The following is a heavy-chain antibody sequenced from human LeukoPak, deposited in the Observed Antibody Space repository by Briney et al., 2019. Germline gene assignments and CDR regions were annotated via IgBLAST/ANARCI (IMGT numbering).Heavy chain of an antibody. J-gene: IGHJ4*02. V-gene: IGHV1-3*03. Sequence: GASVKVSCKASGYTFTSYAMHWVRQAPGQRLEWMGWINAGNGNTKYSQEFQGRVTITRDTSASTAYMELSSLRSEDMAVYYCARAGQDRLAFDYWGQGTLVTVSS. D-gene: IGHD2-15*01. CDR1: GYTFTSYA. CDR2: INAGNGNT. CDR3: ARAGQDRLAFDY.